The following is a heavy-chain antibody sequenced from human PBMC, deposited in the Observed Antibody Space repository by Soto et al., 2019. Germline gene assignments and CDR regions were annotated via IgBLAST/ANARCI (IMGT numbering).Heavy chain of an antibody. CDR1: GFSLTTSGEA. Sequence: SGPTLVNPTQTLTLTCTFSGFSLTTSGEAVGWIRQPPGKALEWLALIYWDDDKRSSPSLKSRLTITKDTSKNQVVLTMTNMDPVDTATYFCAHIPGSGQLLYSYYYYMDVWGKGTTVTVSS. D-gene: IGHD3-10*01. J-gene: IGHJ6*03. CDR2: IYWDDDK. V-gene: IGHV2-5*02. CDR3: AHIPGSGQLLYSYYYYMDV.